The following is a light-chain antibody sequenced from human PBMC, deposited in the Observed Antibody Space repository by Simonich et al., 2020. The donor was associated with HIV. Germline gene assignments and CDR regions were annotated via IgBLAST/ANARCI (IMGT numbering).Light chain of an antibody. Sequence: DIVMTQSPDSLAVSLGERATISCKSSQSVLYNSNNRNYLAWYQQKPGQPPKLLIYWASIRESGGPDRFSGSGSGTDFTRTISSLQAEDVAVYYCQQYYSTPTWTFGQGTKVEIK. V-gene: IGKV4-1*01. CDR2: WAS. CDR1: QSVLYNSNNRNY. J-gene: IGKJ1*01. CDR3: QQYYSTPTWT.